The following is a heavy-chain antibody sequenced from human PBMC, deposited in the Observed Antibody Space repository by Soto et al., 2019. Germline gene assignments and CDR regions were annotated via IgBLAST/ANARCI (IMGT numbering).Heavy chain of an antibody. CDR1: GFPLSTYS. CDR2: ISFDGSNQ. V-gene: IGHV3-30-3*01. J-gene: IGHJ4*02. Sequence: QVQLVESGGGGVQPGRSLTISCAASGFPLSTYSMHWVRQAPGKGLEWVAFISFDGSNQNYADSLKGRFTISRDHSKNTRSLQVAFLRPEDSALYYCARDGLPDRLIDYWGQGTLVTVSS. CDR3: ARDGLPDRLIDY. D-gene: IGHD2-2*01.